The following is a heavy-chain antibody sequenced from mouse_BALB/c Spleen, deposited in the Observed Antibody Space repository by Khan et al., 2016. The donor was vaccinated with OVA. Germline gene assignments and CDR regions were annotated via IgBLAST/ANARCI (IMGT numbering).Heavy chain of an antibody. CDR1: GYTFTSHT. V-gene: IGHV1-4*01. CDR3: ARRTTEYAMDY. CDR2: INPRSGYT. Sequence: QVQLKESGAELARPGASVKMSCKASGYTFTSHTMHWVKQRPGQGLEWIGYINPRSGYTNYNQKFNDKATLTADKSSRTAYMQLSSLTSEDSAVYYCARRTTEYAMDYWGQGTSVTVSS. D-gene: IGHD2-14*01. J-gene: IGHJ4*01.